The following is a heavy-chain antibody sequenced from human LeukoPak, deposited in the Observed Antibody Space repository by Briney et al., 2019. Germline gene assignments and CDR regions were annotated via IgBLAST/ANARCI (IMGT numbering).Heavy chain of an antibody. CDR1: GGSISSGDYY. D-gene: IGHD3/OR15-3a*01. J-gene: IGHJ5*02. CDR3: ARPLGRPGGWFAP. Sequence: SETLSLTCTLSGGSISSGDYYWSWIRQPPAEGGEWIGYIYYSGSTYYNPPPKSRLTTSVDTSKNQSSLKLSSVTAADTAVYYCARPLGRPGGWFAPWGQGTLVTVSS. CDR2: IYYSGST. V-gene: IGHV4-30-4*08.